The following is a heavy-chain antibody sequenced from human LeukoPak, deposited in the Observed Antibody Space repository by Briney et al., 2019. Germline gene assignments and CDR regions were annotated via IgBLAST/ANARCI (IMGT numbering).Heavy chain of an antibody. CDR2: ISAYNGNT. CDR3: ARNGASGWGYCSSTSCSPFDY. V-gene: IGHV1-18*01. D-gene: IGHD2-2*01. CDR1: GYTFTDYG. Sequence: ASVTVSCKASGYTFTDYGLSWVRQAPGQGLEWMGWISAYNGNTNYAQNLQGTVTMTTDTSTSTAYMELGSLISDDTAMYYCARNGASGWGYCSSTSCSPFDYWGQGTLVTVSS. J-gene: IGHJ4*02.